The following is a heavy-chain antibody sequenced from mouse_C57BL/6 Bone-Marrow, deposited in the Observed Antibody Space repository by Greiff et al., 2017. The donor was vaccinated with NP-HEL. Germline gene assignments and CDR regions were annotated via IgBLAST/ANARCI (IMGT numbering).Heavy chain of an antibody. J-gene: IGHJ4*01. V-gene: IGHV7-3*01. CDR2: IRNKANGYTT. Sequence: EVQRVESGGGLVQPGGSLSLSCAASGFTFTDYYMSWVRQPPGKALEWLGFIRNKANGYTTEYSASVKGRFTISRDNSQSILYLQMNALRAEDSATYYCARSIYYDYSDDPFDALDYWGQGTSVTASS. D-gene: IGHD2-4*01. CDR1: GFTFTDYY. CDR3: ARSIYYDYSDDPFDALDY.